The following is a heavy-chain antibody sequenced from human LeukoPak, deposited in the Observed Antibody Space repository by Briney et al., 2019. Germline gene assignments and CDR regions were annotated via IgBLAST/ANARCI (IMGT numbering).Heavy chain of an antibody. CDR2: IYTSGST. V-gene: IGHV4-61*02. Sequence: SETLSLTCTVSGGSISSGSYYWSWIRQPAGKGLEWIGRIYTSGSTNYNPSLKSRVTISVDTSKNQFSLKLSSVTAADTAVYYCARVGGSGSYYDAFDIWGQGTMVTVSS. CDR3: ARVGGSGSYYDAFDI. CDR1: GGSISSGSYY. D-gene: IGHD1-26*01. J-gene: IGHJ3*02.